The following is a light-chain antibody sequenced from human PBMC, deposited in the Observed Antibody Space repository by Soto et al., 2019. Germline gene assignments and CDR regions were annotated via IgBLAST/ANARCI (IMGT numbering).Light chain of an antibody. CDR3: QQYHNWPIT. J-gene: IGKJ5*01. CDR2: DTS. CDR1: QSVSNK. V-gene: IGKV3-15*01. Sequence: EIGMSQSPATVSVTPGERATLSCRASQSVSNKLAWYQHKPGQAPRVLIYDTSTRAAGIPARFSGSGSGTDFTLTISSLQSEDFAVYYCQQYHNWPITFGQGTRLEI.